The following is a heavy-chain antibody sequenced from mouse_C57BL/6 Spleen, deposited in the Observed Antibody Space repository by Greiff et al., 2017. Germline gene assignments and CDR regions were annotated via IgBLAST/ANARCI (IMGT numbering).Heavy chain of an antibody. J-gene: IGHJ2*01. Sequence: DVHLVESGGDLVKPGGSLKLSCAASGFTFSSYGMSWVRQTPDKRLEWVATISSGGSYTYYPDSVKGRFTIYRDNTKNTLYLQMSSLKSEDTAMYYCARQTTQDYFDYWGQGTTLTVSS. D-gene: IGHD1-1*01. CDR3: ARQTTQDYFDY. CDR2: ISSGGSYT. CDR1: GFTFSSYG. V-gene: IGHV5-6*01.